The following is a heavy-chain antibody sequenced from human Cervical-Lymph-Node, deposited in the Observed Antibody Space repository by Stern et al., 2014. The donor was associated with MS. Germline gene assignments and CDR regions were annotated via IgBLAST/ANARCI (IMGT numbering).Heavy chain of an antibody. CDR3: AREGALAAYGVDY. D-gene: IGHD6-19*01. V-gene: IGHV7-4-1*02. CDR1: GYTFTTYT. J-gene: IGHJ4*02. Sequence: VQLEESGSELKKPGASVKVSCKASGYTFTTYTMHWVRQAPGQGLEWMGWINTNTGNPTYAQGFTGRFVFSLDTSVSTASLQISSLKVEDTAVYYCAREGALAAYGVDYWGQGTLVTVSS. CDR2: INTNTGNP.